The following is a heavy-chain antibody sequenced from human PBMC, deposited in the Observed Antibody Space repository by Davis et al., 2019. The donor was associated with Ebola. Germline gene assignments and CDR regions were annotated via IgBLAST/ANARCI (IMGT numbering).Heavy chain of an antibody. J-gene: IGHJ4*02. Sequence: GESLKISCAASEFIFSSYAMSWVRQAPGQGLEWVSTISDSGGSTNYADSVKGRFTISRDNTKNTLYLQMSSLRAEDTAVYYCARDLGGVGSHWGQGILVTVSS. CDR1: EFIFSSYA. CDR2: ISDSGGST. V-gene: IGHV3-23*01. CDR3: ARDLGGVGSH. D-gene: IGHD3-16*01.